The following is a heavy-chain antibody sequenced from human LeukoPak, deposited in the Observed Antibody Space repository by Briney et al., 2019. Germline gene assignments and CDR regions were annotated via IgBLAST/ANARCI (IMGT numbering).Heavy chain of an antibody. CDR1: GFTFSSYS. V-gene: IGHV3-21*01. CDR3: ARGRYCSSTSCRFFDY. J-gene: IGHJ4*02. Sequence: PGGSLRLSCAASGFTFSSYSMNWVRQAPGKGLEWVSSISSSSSYIYYADSVKGRFTTSRDNAKSSLYLQMNSLRAEDTAVYYCARGRYCSSTSCRFFDYWGQGTLVTVSS. D-gene: IGHD2-2*01. CDR2: ISSSSSYI.